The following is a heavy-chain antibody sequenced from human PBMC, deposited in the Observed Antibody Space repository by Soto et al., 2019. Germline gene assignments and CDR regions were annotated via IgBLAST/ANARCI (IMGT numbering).Heavy chain of an antibody. D-gene: IGHD1-26*01. V-gene: IGHV1-69*13. J-gene: IGHJ6*02. CDR2: IIPIFGTA. CDR1: GGTCSIYA. Sequence: ASVKVSCKASGGTCSIYAISWVRQAPGQGLEWMGGIIPIFGTANYAQKFQGRVTITADESTSTAYMELSSLRSEDTAVYYCAARYYPRDYYYGMDVWGQGTTVTVSS. CDR3: AARYYPRDYYYGMDV.